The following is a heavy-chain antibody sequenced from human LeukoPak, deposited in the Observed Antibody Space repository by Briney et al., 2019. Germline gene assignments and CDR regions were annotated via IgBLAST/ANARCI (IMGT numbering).Heavy chain of an antibody. V-gene: IGHV3-49*04. J-gene: IGHJ4*02. D-gene: IGHD5-18*01. CDR1: GCTFGDYA. Sequence: GSLRLSCTASGCTFGDYAMSWGRQAPRKGLEWVGFRRSKSYGGTTEYASSVKGRFTISRDDSKKIAYRQMNSLQTAAKAVYYCTRQNHSGYSYGHPLTYWGQGTLVTVSS. CDR2: RRSKSYGGTT. CDR3: TRQNHSGYSYGHPLTY.